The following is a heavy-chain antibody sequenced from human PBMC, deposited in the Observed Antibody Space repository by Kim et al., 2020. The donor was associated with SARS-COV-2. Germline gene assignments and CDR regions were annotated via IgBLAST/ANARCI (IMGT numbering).Heavy chain of an antibody. CDR1: GFTFSNYE. D-gene: IGHD2-8*01. CDR3: ARELVSTGGDACDA. Sequence: GGSLRLSCVVSGFTFSNYEMNWYRRAPGKGLEWLSYTTTTGGVIFYAESVKGRFTTFRDNARNSLYLQMNSLRAEDTALYYCARELVSTGGDACDAWGQGTMVTVSS. CDR2: TTTTGGVI. J-gene: IGHJ3*01. V-gene: IGHV3-48*03.